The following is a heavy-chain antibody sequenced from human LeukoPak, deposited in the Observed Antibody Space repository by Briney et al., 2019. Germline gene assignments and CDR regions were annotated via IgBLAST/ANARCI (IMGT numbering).Heavy chain of an antibody. CDR2: IYYSAST. CDR1: GASISSYY. Sequence: PSETLSLTCAVSGASISSYYWSWIRQSPGKGLEWIGYIYYSASTNYNPSVKSRGTISVDTSKNQFSLKLSSVTAADTAVYYCARADSSGYYYDYYGMDVRGQGTTVTVSS. CDR3: ARADSSGYYYDYYGMDV. V-gene: IGHV4-59*12. J-gene: IGHJ6*02. D-gene: IGHD3-22*01.